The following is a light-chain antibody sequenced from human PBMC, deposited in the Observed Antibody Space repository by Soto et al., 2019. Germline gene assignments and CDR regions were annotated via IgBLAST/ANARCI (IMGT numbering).Light chain of an antibody. V-gene: IGLV2-14*03. J-gene: IGLJ1*01. Sequence: QSALTQPASVSGSPGQPITISCTGTSSDVGGYNYVSWYQQHPDKAPKLMIYDVSNRPSGVSNRFSGSKSGNTASLTISGLQAEDEADYYCSSYTSSSTLAFGTGTKLTVL. CDR3: SSYTSSSTLA. CDR1: SSDVGGYNY. CDR2: DVS.